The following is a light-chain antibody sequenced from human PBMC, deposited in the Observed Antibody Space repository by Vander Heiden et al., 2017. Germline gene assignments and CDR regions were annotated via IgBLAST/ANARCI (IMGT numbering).Light chain of an antibody. J-gene: IGLJ3*02. Sequence: QSPLTQPASVSGSPVQSITISCTGTSSDVGSYNLVSWYQHHPGKAPKLMIYEVSKRPSGVSNRFSGSKSGNTASLTISGLQAEDEADYYCCSYAGSSTFERVFGGGTKLTVL. CDR2: EVS. CDR3: CSYAGSSTFERV. CDR1: SSDVGSYNL. V-gene: IGLV2-23*02.